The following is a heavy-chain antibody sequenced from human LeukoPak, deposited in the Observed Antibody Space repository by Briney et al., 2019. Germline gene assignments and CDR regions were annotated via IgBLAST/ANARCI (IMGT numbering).Heavy chain of an antibody. Sequence: GASVKVSCKASGYTFTSYGISWVRQAPGQGLEWMGWISAYSGDTNYAQKLQGRVTMTRDTSTSTAYMELRRRRSDDRAMYYCARACGGHYLTDYDYWGQGTLVTVSS. CDR1: GYTFTSYG. CDR3: ARACGGHYLTDYDY. D-gene: IGHD2-21*01. V-gene: IGHV1-18*01. CDR2: ISAYSGDT. J-gene: IGHJ4*02.